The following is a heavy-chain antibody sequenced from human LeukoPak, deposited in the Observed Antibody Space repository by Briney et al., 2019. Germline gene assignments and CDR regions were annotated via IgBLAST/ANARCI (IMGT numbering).Heavy chain of an antibody. Sequence: SETLSLTCSVSGGSISNYYWSWIRQPPGKGLEWIGYIYYTGGTSYNPSLKSRVTMSVDTSKSQFSLKLSSVSVADTAVYYCARGLKYYYDSSGYYYFDCWGQGTLVTVSS. CDR2: IYYTGGT. D-gene: IGHD3-22*01. V-gene: IGHV4-59*01. CDR3: ARGLKYYYDSSGYYYFDC. CDR1: GGSISNYY. J-gene: IGHJ4*02.